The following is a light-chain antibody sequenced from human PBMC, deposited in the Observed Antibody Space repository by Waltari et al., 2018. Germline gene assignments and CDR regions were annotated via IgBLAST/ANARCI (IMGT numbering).Light chain of an antibody. Sequence: DIVMTQSPDSLAVSLGERATINCKSSQSVLYSSNKKNYLAWYQQKPGQSPKLIIYWASTRESGVPDRFSGSGSETDFTLTISNLQAEDVAVYYCQQYYSTLSWTFGQGTKVEIK. J-gene: IGKJ1*01. CDR2: WAS. CDR1: QSVLYSSNKKNY. V-gene: IGKV4-1*01. CDR3: QQYYSTLSWT.